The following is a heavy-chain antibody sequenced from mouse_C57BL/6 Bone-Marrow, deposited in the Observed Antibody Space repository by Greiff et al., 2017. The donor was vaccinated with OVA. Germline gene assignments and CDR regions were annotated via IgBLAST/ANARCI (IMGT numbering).Heavy chain of an antibody. CDR2: IYPRSGNT. Sequence: VKLVESGAELARPGASVKLSCKASGYTFTSYGISWVKQRTGQGLEWIGEIYPRSGNTYYNEKFKGKATLTADKSSSTAYMELRSLTSEDSAVYFCAREGSITTVVAWYFDVWGTGTTVTVSS. CDR1: GYTFTSYG. CDR3: AREGSITTVVAWYFDV. V-gene: IGHV1-81*01. J-gene: IGHJ1*03. D-gene: IGHD1-1*01.